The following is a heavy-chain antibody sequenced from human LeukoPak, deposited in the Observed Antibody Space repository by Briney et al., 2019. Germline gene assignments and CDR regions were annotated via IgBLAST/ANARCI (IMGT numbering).Heavy chain of an antibody. Sequence: PSETLSLTCAVYGGSFSGYYWSWIRQPPGKGLEWIGEINHSGSTNYNPSLKSRVTISVDTSKNQFSLKLSSVTAADTAVYYCARHYDYVWGSYRYSPKYFDYWGQGTLVTVSS. CDR1: GGSFSGYY. D-gene: IGHD3-16*02. CDR3: ARHYDYVWGSYRYSPKYFDY. CDR2: INHSGST. J-gene: IGHJ4*02. V-gene: IGHV4-34*01.